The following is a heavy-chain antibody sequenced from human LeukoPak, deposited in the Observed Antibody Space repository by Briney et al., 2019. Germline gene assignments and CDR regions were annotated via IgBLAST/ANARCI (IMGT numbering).Heavy chain of an antibody. CDR2: IYYSGST. CDR1: GGSISSYY. J-gene: IGHJ4*02. D-gene: IGHD2-21*02. CDR3: ARAYCVGDCTVLHIYFDN. V-gene: IGHV4-59*08. Sequence: PSETLSLTCTVSGGSISSYYWSWIRQPPGKGLAWIGYIYYSGSTNYNPSLKSRVTISVDTSKNQSSLKLRSVMAADTAVYYCARAYCVGDCTVLHIYFDNWGQGTLVTVSS.